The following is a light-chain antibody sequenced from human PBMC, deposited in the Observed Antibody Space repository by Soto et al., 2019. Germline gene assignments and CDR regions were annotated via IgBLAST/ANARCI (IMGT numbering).Light chain of an antibody. V-gene: IGKV3-11*01. CDR3: QQRTNWPRGT. J-gene: IGKJ2*02. CDR2: DAS. CDR1: QSVGSF. Sequence: EIVLTQSPATLSLSPGERATLSCRASQSVGSFLAWYQQKPGQAPRVLIHDASNRAPGIPARFSGSGSGTDFPLTISRLEPEDVAVFYCQQRTNWPRGTFGQGTKLEIK.